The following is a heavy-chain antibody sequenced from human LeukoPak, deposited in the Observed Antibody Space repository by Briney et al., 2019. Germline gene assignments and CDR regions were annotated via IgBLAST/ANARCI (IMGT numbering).Heavy chain of an antibody. V-gene: IGHV4-61*01. Sequence: SETLSLTCTVSGGSVSSGSYYWSWIRQPPGKGLEWIGYIYYGGSTNYNPSLKSRVTISVDTSKNQFSLKLSSVTAADTAVYYCARGGEDIVVVPAAPFDIWGQGTMVTVSS. D-gene: IGHD2-2*01. J-gene: IGHJ3*02. CDR3: ARGGEDIVVVPAAPFDI. CDR2: IYYGGST. CDR1: GGSVSSGSYY.